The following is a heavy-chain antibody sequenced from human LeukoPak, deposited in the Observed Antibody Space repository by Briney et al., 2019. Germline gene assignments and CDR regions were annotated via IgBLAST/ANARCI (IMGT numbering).Heavy chain of an antibody. CDR2: ISGSGGST. J-gene: IGHJ4*02. CDR1: EFTFSTFD. CDR3: AKDSSSGTYFDY. D-gene: IGHD1-26*01. Sequence: PGGSLRLPFPVSEFTFSTFDLSWVRQAPGKGLNWSSAISGSGGSTYYADSVKGRFTISRDNSKNTLYLQLKSLRAEDTAVYYCAKDSSSGTYFDYWGQGTLVTVSS. V-gene: IGHV3-23*01.